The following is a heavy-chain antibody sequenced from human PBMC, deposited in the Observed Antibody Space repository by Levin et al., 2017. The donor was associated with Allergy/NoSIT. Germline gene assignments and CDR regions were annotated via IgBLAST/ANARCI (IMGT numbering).Heavy chain of an antibody. V-gene: IGHV4-34*01. CDR3: EGGRHFTSRRGSAFDI. J-gene: IGHJ3*02. CDR1: GGSFSAYY. D-gene: IGHD3-10*01. CDR2: IDQSGGT. Sequence: GSLRLSCAVYGGSFSAYYWSWIRQPPGKGLEWIGEIDQSGGTNSNPSLKSRVTISVQTSKNHFSLNLRSVTAADTAVYYCEGGRHFTSRRGSAFDIWGQGTMVTVSS.